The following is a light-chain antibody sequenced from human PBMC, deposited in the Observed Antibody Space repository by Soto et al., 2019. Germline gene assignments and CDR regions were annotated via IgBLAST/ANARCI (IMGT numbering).Light chain of an antibody. CDR2: EVS. CDR3: SSYTVTSTLRVL. V-gene: IGLV2-14*01. Sequence: QSALTQPASVSGSPGQSITISCTGTSSDVGGYNYVSWYQQHTVKAPKLMIYEVSHRPSGVSNRFSGSKSGNTASLTISGLQAEDEADYYCSSYTVTSTLRVLFGGGTKLTVL. J-gene: IGLJ2*01. CDR1: SSDVGGYNY.